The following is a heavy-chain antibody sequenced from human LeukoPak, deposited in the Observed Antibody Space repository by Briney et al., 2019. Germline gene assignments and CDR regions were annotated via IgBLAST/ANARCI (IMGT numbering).Heavy chain of an antibody. CDR3: ARSPGYSDY. J-gene: IGHJ4*02. CDR1: GITVSDIH. D-gene: IGHD3-22*01. Sequence: GGSLRLSGAASGITVSDIHMSWVRQAPGKGLEWVLVIYSGGITHHADSVKGRFTISRDNSKNTLYLQMNSLRAEDTAVYYCARSPGYSDYWGQGTLVTVSS. V-gene: IGHV3-66*01. CDR2: IYSGGIT.